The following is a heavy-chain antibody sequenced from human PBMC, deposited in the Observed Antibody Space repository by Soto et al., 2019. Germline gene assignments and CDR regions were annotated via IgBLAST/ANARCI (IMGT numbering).Heavy chain of an antibody. CDR3: ARLGVDDFFAY. CDR1: GFTFSGSA. D-gene: IGHD3-16*01. CDR2: IRSKANKYAT. Sequence: EVQLVESGGGLVQPGGSLKLSCAASGFTFSGSAMHWVRQASGKGLEWVGRIRSKANKYATAYAVSVKGRFTISRVDSKNTAYPQMTSLQPEDTAVYYCARLGVDDFFAYWGRGTLVTVSS. J-gene: IGHJ4*02. V-gene: IGHV3-73*02.